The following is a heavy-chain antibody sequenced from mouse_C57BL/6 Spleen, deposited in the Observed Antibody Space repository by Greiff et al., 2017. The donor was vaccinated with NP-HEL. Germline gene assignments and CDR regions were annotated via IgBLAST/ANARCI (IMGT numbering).Heavy chain of an antibody. CDR2: ISDGGSYT. J-gene: IGHJ2*01. CDR1: GFTFSSYA. CDR3: ARGSVHYFDY. Sequence: EVMLVESGGGLVKPGGSLKLSCAASGFTFSSYAMSWVRQTPEKRLEWVATISDGGSYTYYPDNVKGRFTISRDNAKNNLYLQMSHLKSEDTAMYYCARGSVHYFDYWGQGTTLTVSS. V-gene: IGHV5-4*03. D-gene: IGHD1-1*01.